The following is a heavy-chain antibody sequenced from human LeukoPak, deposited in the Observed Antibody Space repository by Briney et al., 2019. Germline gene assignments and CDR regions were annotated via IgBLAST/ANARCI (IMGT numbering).Heavy chain of an antibody. V-gene: IGHV1-8*01. J-gene: IGHJ4*02. D-gene: IGHD1-1*01. CDR3: ARALDTTVLLGAY. CDR2: MSPYSGTT. Sequence: ASVKVSCKASGYTFTNYDINCVRQASGQGREWMGWMSPYSGTTGSAQKFQGRITMTRNTSITTAYLEMSSLTFDDTAVYYCARALDTTVLLGAYWGQGTLLTVSS. CDR1: GYTFTNYD.